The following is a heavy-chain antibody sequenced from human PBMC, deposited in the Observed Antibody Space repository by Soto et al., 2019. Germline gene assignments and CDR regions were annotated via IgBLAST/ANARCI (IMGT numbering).Heavy chain of an antibody. D-gene: IGHD6-19*01. J-gene: IGHJ4*02. V-gene: IGHV4-39*01. Sequence: PSETLSLTCTVSGGSISSSSYYWGWIRQPPGKGLEWIGSIYYSGSTYYNPSLKSRVTISVDTSKNQFSLKLSSVTAADTAVYYCARHSYSSGPYYFDYWGQGTLVTVSS. CDR2: IYYSGST. CDR3: ARHSYSSGPYYFDY. CDR1: GGSISSSSYY.